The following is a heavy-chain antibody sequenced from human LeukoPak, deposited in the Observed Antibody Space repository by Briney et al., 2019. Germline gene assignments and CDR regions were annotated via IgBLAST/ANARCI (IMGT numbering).Heavy chain of an antibody. CDR2: ISSSGSTI. D-gene: IGHD3-10*01. CDR3: ARGKYGSGSSKDY. J-gene: IGHJ4*02. V-gene: IGHV3-48*03. Sequence: PGGSLRLSCAASGFTFSSYEMNWVRQAPGKGLEWISYISSSGSTIYYADSVKGRFTISRDNAKSSLSLQMNSLRAEDTAVYYCARGKYGSGSSKDYWGQGTLVTVSS. CDR1: GFTFSSYE.